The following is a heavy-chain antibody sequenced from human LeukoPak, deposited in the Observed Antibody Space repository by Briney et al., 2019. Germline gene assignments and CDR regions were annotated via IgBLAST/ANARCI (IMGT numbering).Heavy chain of an antibody. CDR1: GFTFSTYE. J-gene: IGHJ4*02. CDR2: ISSSGSTI. Sequence: GGSLRLSCAASGFTFSTYEMNWVRQAPGKGLEWVSHISSSGSTIYYADSVKGRFTISRDNAKNSLYLQMNSLRAEDTAVYYCARGGYSGIDYWGQGTLVTVSS. CDR3: ARGGYSGIDY. D-gene: IGHD3-22*01. V-gene: IGHV3-48*03.